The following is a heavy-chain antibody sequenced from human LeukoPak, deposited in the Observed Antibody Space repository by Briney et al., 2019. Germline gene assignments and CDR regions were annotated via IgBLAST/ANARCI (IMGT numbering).Heavy chain of an antibody. CDR2: ISYDESNK. CDR3: ATAKDTSTPFLVY. V-gene: IGHV3-30*04. J-gene: IGHJ4*02. D-gene: IGHD3-3*02. CDR1: GFTFSSYA. Sequence: GGSLRLSCAASGFTFSSYAMHWVRQAPGKGLEWVAVISYDESNKYYADSVKGRFTISRDNSKNTLYLQMNSLRAEDTAVYYCATAKDTSTPFLVYWGQGTLVTVSS.